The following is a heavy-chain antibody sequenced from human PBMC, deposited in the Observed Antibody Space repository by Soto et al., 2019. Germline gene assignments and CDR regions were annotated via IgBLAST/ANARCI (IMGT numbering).Heavy chain of an antibody. Sequence: QVQLVQSGAEVKKPGASVKVSCKASGYTFTSYDINWVRQATGQGLEWMGWMNPNSGNTGYAQKFQGRVTMTXXNXIXXAYMELSSLRSEDTAVYYCARVRYCSGGSCYALDVWGQGTTVTVSS. D-gene: IGHD2-15*01. CDR1: GYTFTSYD. CDR2: MNPNSGNT. J-gene: IGHJ6*02. CDR3: ARVRYCSGGSCYALDV. V-gene: IGHV1-8*01.